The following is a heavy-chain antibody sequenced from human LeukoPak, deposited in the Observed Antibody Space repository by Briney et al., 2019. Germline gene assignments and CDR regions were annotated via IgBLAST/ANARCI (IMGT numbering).Heavy chain of an antibody. Sequence: GGSLRLSCAASGFTFSSYGMHWVRQAPGKGLEWVTFIRYDGSHAYYADSVRGRFTISRDNSMDTLYLQMNSLRPEDTAVYYCAKGLTLLTLDYCGQGALVTVSS. J-gene: IGHJ4*02. CDR3: AKGLTLLTLDY. D-gene: IGHD4-23*01. V-gene: IGHV3-30*02. CDR2: IRYDGSHA. CDR1: GFTFSSYG.